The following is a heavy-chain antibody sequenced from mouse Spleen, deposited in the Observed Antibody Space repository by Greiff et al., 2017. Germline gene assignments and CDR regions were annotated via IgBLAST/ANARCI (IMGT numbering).Heavy chain of an antibody. Sequence: VQLQQSGPVLVKPGASVKMSCKASGYTFTDYYMNWVKQSHGKSLEWIGVINPYNGGTSYNQKFKGKATLTVDKSSSTAYMELNSLTSEDSAVYYCARKPSNWDVKGDYFDYWGQGTTLTVSS. CDR2: INPYNGGT. CDR1: GYTFTDYY. CDR3: ARKPSNWDVKGDYFDY. D-gene: IGHD4-1*01. V-gene: IGHV1-19*01. J-gene: IGHJ2*01.